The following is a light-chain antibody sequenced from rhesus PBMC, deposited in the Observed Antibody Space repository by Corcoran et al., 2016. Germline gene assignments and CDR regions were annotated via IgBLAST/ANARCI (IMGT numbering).Light chain of an antibody. J-gene: IGKJ1*01. CDR1: QSLLDSEDGNTY. Sequence: DIVMTQTPLSLPVTPGEPASISCRSSQSLLDSEDGNTYLDWYLPKPGQSPQLLMYEVSNRASGVPDRFSGSGSDTDFTLKISRVEAEDVGVYYCVQALEFPRTFGQGTKVEIK. CDR2: EVS. V-gene: IGKV2-104*02. CDR3: VQALEFPRT.